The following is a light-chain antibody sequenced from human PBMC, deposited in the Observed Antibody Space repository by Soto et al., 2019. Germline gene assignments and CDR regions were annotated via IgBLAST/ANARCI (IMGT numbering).Light chain of an antibody. CDR3: QQYGKSPRT. Sequence: EIVLTQSPGTLSLSPGERATLSCRASQSVADNYLAWYQQRPGQPPRLLIYAASRRATGIPDTFSGSGSGTDFTLTFTRLEPEDFALYYCQQYGKSPRTFGQGTKVEIK. CDR2: AAS. J-gene: IGKJ1*01. CDR1: QSVADNY. V-gene: IGKV3-20*01.